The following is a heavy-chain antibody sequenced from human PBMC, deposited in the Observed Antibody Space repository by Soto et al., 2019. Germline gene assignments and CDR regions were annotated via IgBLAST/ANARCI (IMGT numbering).Heavy chain of an antibody. D-gene: IGHD6-6*01. J-gene: IGHJ4*02. V-gene: IGHV3-74*01. CDR3: VRDRPGGQYYFDY. Sequence: EVQLVESGGGLAQPGGSLRLSCAASGFIFSSDWMHWVRQAPGKGLVWVSRINTDGSATTYADSVKGRFTISRDNAKNMVYLQMNSLTAEDTAVYYFVRDRPGGQYYFDYWGQGNMVTVSS. CDR1: GFIFSSDW. CDR2: INTDGSAT.